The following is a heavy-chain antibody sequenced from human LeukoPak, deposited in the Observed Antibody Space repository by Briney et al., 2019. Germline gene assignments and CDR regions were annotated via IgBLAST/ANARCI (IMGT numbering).Heavy chain of an antibody. CDR1: GFTLSSYG. D-gene: IGHD1-26*01. CDR2: ISYDGSNK. CDR3: ARGGIVGATKGGYFDY. Sequence: GRSLRLSCAASGFTLSSYGMHWVRQAPGKGLEWVAVISYDGSNKYYADSVKGRFTISRDNSKNTLYLQMNSLRAEDTAVYYCARGGIVGATKGGYFDYWGQGTLVTVSS. J-gene: IGHJ4*02. V-gene: IGHV3-30*03.